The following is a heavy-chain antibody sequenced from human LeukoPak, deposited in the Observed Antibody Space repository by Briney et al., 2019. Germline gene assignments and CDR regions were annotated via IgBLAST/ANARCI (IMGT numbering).Heavy chain of an antibody. D-gene: IGHD6-13*01. CDR3: ARHWEDKQQLVSLFDY. CDR2: IYYSGST. J-gene: IGHJ4*02. CDR1: GGSISSSSYY. Sequence: SETLSLTCTVSGGSISSSSYYWGWIRQPPGKGLEWFGSIYYSGSTYYNPSLKSRVTISVDTSKNQFSLKLSSVTAADTAVYYCARHWEDKQQLVSLFDYWGQGTLVTVSS. V-gene: IGHV4-39*01.